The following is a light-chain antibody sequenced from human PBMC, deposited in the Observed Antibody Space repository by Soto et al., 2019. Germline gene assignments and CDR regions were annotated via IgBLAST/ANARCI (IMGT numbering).Light chain of an antibody. J-gene: IGKJ4*01. CDR2: GAS. CDR3: HQYDTCPLT. CDR1: QSVSSK. Sequence: EIVMTQSPATLSVSPGERATLSCRASQSVSSKLAWYQQKPGQAPRLLIYGASTRATGIPARCSGSGSGTDFTLTIISLQSEDFAVYYCHQYDTCPLTFGGGAKVEIK. V-gene: IGKV3-15*01.